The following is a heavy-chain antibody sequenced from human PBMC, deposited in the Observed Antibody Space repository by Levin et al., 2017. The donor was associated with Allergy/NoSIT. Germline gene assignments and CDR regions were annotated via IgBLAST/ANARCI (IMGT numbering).Heavy chain of an antibody. D-gene: IGHD3-3*01. CDR3: ARGGKNWSGYYYGWFDP. CDR2: INHSGST. V-gene: IGHV4-34*01. J-gene: IGHJ5*02. Sequence: SQTLSLTCAVYGGSFSGYYWSWIRQPPGKGLEWIGEINHSGSTNYNPSLKSRVTISVDTSKNQFSLKLSSVTAADTAVYYCARGGKNWSGYYYGWFDPWGQGTLVTVSS. CDR1: GGSFSGYY.